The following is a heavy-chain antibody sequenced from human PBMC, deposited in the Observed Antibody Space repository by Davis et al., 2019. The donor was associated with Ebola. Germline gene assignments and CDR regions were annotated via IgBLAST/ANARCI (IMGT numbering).Heavy chain of an antibody. J-gene: IGHJ6*02. CDR2: IGTAGDT. V-gene: IGHV3-13*01. CDR3: ARDPHGLDV. CDR1: GFTFSNFD. Sequence: PGESLKISCAASGFTFSNFDMHWVRQGKGKSLEWVSGIGTAGDTYYLDSVKGRFTISRENAKNSLHLQMNSLRTGDTAVYYCARDPHGLDVWGQGTTVTVSS.